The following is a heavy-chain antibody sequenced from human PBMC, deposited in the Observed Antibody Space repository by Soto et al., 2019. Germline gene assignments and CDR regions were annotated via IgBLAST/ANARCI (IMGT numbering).Heavy chain of an antibody. J-gene: IGHJ5*02. CDR3: ARGQQLALKRTFSARFDP. V-gene: IGHV4-34*01. CDR2: INHSGST. Sequence: QVQLQQWGAGLLKPSETLSLTCAVYGGSFSGYYWSWIRQPPGKGLEWIGEINHSGSTNYNPSLKSRVTISVDTSKNQFALKLSSVTAADTAVYYCARGQQLALKRTFSARFDPWGQGTLVTVSS. CDR1: GGSFSGYY. D-gene: IGHD6-13*01.